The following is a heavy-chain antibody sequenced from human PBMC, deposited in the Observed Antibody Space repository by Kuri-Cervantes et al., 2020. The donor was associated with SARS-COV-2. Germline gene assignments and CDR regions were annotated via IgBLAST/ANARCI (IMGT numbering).Heavy chain of an antibody. V-gene: IGHV3-9*01. CDR1: GFTFDDYA. CDR3: ARDTHSWWRYDY. D-gene: IGHD2-21*01. J-gene: IGHJ4*02. Sequence: SLKISCAASGFTFDDYAMHWVRQAPGKGLEWVSVTHSDGTTFYADSVKGRFIVSRDNSKNTLGLQINSLRAEDTAVYYCARDTHSWWRYDYWGLGALVTVSS. CDR2: THSDGTT.